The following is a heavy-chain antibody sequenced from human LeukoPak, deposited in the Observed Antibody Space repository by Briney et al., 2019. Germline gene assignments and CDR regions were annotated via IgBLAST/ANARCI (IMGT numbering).Heavy chain of an antibody. V-gene: IGHV3-23*01. J-gene: IGHJ4*02. D-gene: IGHD1-26*01. CDR3: VSGSYFLPQFDY. Sequence: GGSLRLSCAASGFTFSSYAMTWVRQAPGKGLEWVSVLSGSGDTTYYADSVKGRSTISRDNSKNTLFLQMNSLRVEDTAVYYCVSGSYFLPQFDYWGQGTLVTVSS. CDR1: GFTFSSYA. CDR2: LSGSGDTT.